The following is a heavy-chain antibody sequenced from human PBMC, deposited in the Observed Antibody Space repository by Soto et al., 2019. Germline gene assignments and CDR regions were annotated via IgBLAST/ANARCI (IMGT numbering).Heavy chain of an antibody. J-gene: IGHJ4*02. V-gene: IGHV3-30*03. CDR2: ISYDGSNK. CDR3: ARDPYYYDSSGRPPLFDY. CDR1: GFTFSSYG. Sequence: GGSLRLSCAASGFTFSSYGMHWVRQAPGKGLEWVAVISYDGSNKYYADSVKGRFTISRDNSKNTLYLQMNSLRAEDTAVYYCARDPYYYDSSGRPPLFDYWGQGTLVTVSS. D-gene: IGHD3-22*01.